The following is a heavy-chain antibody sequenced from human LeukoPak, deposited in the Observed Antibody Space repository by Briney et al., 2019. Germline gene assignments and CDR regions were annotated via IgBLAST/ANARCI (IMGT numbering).Heavy chain of an antibody. Sequence: SETLSLTCAVYGGSFSGYYWSWIRQAPGKGLEWIGEINHSGSTNYNPSLKSRVTISVDTSKNQFSLKLSSVTAADTAVYYCARSHYGGNFDYWGQGTLVTVSS. V-gene: IGHV4-34*01. CDR2: INHSGST. CDR1: GGSFSGYY. CDR3: ARSHYGGNFDY. D-gene: IGHD4-17*01. J-gene: IGHJ4*02.